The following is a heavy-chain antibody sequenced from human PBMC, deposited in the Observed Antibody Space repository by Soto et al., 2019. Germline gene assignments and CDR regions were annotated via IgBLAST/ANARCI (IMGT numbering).Heavy chain of an antibody. CDR2: IYYSGST. J-gene: IGHJ6*02. D-gene: IGHD6-13*01. CDR1: GGSISSSSYY. V-gene: IGHV4-39*01. Sequence: ASETLSLTCTVSGGSISSSSYYLGWIRQPPGKGLEWIGSIYYSGSTYYNPSLKSRVTISVATSKNQFSLKLSSVTAADTAVYYCDRLHFPARAAAGTDIYGMDVWGQGTTVTVSS. CDR3: DRLHFPARAAAGTDIYGMDV.